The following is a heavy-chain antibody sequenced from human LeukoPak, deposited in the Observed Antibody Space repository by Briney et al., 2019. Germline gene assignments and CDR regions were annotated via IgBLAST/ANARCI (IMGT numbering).Heavy chain of an antibody. V-gene: IGHV4-31*03. J-gene: IGHJ3*02. CDR3: ARLAFYDSSGYYYAFDI. CDR1: GGSISSGGYY. D-gene: IGHD3-22*01. CDR2: IYYSGST. Sequence: SETLSLTCTVSGGSISSGGYYWSWIRQHRGTGLEWIGYIYYSGSTYYNPSLKSRVTISVDTSKNQFSLKLSSVTAADTAVYYCARLAFYDSSGYYYAFDIWGQGTMVTVSS.